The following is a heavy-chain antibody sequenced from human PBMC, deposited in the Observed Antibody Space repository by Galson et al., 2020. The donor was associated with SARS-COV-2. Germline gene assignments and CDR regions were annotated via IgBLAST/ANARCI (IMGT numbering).Heavy chain of an antibody. CDR1: GGSISSGGYY. D-gene: IGHD3-22*01. CDR3: ARVLSETDYYDSSGHDAFDI. J-gene: IGHJ3*02. Sequence: SQTLSLTCTFPGGSISSGGYYWSWIRQHPGTGLEWMGYIYYSGSTYYNPSLKSRVTISVDTSKNQFSLKLSSVTAADTAVYYCARVLSETDYYDSSGHDAFDIWGQGTMVTVSS. V-gene: IGHV4-31*03. CDR2: IYYSGST.